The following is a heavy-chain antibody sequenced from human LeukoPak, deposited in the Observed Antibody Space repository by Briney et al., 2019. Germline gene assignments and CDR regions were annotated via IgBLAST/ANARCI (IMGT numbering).Heavy chain of an antibody. Sequence: SETLSLTWAVYGGSFSGYYWSWIRQPPGKGLEWIGEINHSGSTNYNPSLKSRVTISVDTSKNQFSLKLSSVTAADTAVYYCARGRAPNWFDPWGQGTLVTVSS. CDR3: ARGRAPNWFDP. CDR2: INHSGST. J-gene: IGHJ5*02. CDR1: GGSFSGYY. V-gene: IGHV4-34*01.